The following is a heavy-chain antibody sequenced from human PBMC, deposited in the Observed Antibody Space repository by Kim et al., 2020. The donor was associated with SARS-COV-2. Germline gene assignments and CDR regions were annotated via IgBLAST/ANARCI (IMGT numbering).Heavy chain of an antibody. Sequence: ASVKVSCKASGYTFTSYDINWVRQATGQGLEWMGWMNPNSGNTGYAQKFQGRVTMTRNTSIITAYMELSSLRSEDTAVYYCARGGYSGYDFDYWGQGTLVTVSS. CDR2: MNPNSGNT. CDR3: ARGGYSGYDFDY. J-gene: IGHJ4*02. D-gene: IGHD5-12*01. V-gene: IGHV1-8*01. CDR1: GYTFTSYD.